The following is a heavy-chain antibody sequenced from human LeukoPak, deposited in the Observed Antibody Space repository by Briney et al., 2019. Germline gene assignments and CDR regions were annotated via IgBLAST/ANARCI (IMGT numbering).Heavy chain of an antibody. J-gene: IGHJ4*02. Sequence: GESLKISCKGSGYSFSSYWIAWVRQMPGKGLEWMGIIYPGDSDIKYSPSFQGQVTISADKSISTAYLQWSSLKASDTAMYYRGRRGDYIDYWGQGTLVTVSS. CDR1: GYSFSSYW. V-gene: IGHV5-51*01. CDR2: IYPGDSDI. CDR3: GRRGDYIDY.